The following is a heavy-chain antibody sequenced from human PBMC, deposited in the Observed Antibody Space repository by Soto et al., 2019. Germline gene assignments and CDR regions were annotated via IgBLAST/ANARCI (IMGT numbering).Heavy chain of an antibody. J-gene: IGHJ6*02. CDR3: ARDRGTVYGMDV. V-gene: IGHV3-66*01. CDR1: GFXVSSNY. Sequence: EVQLVESGGGLVQPGGSLRLSCAASGFXVSSNYMSWVRQAPGKGLEWVSVIYSGGSTYYADSVKGRFTISRDNSKNTLYLQMNSLRAEDTAVYYCARDRGTVYGMDVWGQGTTVTVSS. D-gene: IGHD3-10*01. CDR2: IYSGGST.